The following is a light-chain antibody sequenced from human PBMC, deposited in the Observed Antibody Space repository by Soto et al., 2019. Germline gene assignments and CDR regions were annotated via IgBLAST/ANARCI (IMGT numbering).Light chain of an antibody. Sequence: DIVMTQSPDSLAVSLGERATINCKSSQSVLYSSNNKNYLTWYQQRPGQPPNLLISWASTRESGVPDRFSGSGSETDFTLTISSLQAEDVAVYYCQQSYSTPWTFGQGTKVDIK. CDR2: WAS. J-gene: IGKJ1*01. CDR3: QQSYSTPWT. V-gene: IGKV4-1*01. CDR1: QSVLYSSNNKNY.